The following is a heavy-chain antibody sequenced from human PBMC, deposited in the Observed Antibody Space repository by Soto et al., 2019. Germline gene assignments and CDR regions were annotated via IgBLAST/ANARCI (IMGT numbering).Heavy chain of an antibody. D-gene: IGHD3-3*01. CDR2: ISGSGSST. V-gene: IGHV3-23*01. CDR1: GFTFSSYG. CDR3: AKDPDFGVVISYYFDY. J-gene: IGHJ4*02. Sequence: GSLRLSCAASGFTFSSYGMHWVRQAPGKGLEWVAVISGSGSSTYYADSVKGRLTISRDNSKNTLYLQMNSLRAEDTAVYYCAKDPDFGVVISYYFDYWGQGTLVTVSS.